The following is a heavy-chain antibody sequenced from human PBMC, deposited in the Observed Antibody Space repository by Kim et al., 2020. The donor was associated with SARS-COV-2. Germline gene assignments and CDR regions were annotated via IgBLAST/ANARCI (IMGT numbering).Heavy chain of an antibody. CDR2: IVVGSGNT. Sequence: SVKVSCKASGFTFTSSAVQWVRQARGQRLEWIGWIVVGSGNTNYAQKFQERVTITRDMSTSTAYVELSSLRSEDTAVYYCAAVTVAIAAAAPFDYWGQGTLVTVSS. D-gene: IGHD6-13*01. J-gene: IGHJ4*02. CDR1: GFTFTSSA. V-gene: IGHV1-58*01. CDR3: AAVTVAIAAAAPFDY.